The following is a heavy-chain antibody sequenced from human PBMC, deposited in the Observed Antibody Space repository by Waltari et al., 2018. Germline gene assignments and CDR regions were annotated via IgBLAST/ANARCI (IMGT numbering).Heavy chain of an antibody. Sequence: QVQVQESGPGLVKPSETRSLTCSVSGVSITSNRHYWGWSRKPPGQGLEWIGTMSYSGATYSSPSLKSRVTISRDTSENQLSLKLGSVTAADTAVYYCATYIGASLGTAAFDVWGQGTTVTVSS. CDR1: GVSITSNRHY. V-gene: IGHV4-39*01. D-gene: IGHD5-12*01. J-gene: IGHJ3*01. CDR2: MSYSGAT. CDR3: ATYIGASLGTAAFDV.